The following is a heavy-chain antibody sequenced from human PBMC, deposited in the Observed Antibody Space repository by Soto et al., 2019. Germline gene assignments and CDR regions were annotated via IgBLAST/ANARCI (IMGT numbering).Heavy chain of an antibody. Sequence: GGSLRLSCAASGFTFSSYAMSWVRQAPGKGLEWVSALSISGTSSYYADSVKGRFTISRDNSKNTVYLQMNSLRVEDTAIYNCAKGLKWELPIESWGQGTQVTVS. CDR2: LSISGTSS. CDR3: AKGLKWELPIES. CDR1: GFTFSSYA. V-gene: IGHV3-23*01. D-gene: IGHD1-26*01. J-gene: IGHJ4*02.